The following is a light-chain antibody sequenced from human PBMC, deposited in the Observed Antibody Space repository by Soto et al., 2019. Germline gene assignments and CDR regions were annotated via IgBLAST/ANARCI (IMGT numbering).Light chain of an antibody. Sequence: QLVLTQSSPASASLESSVKLTCTLSSGHSSYIIAWHQQQPGKAPRYLMKLEGSGSYNKGSGVPDRFSGSSSGADRYLTISNLQFEDEADYYCETWDSNTHTVFGGGTQLTVL. V-gene: IGLV4-60*02. CDR3: ETWDSNTHTV. J-gene: IGLJ3*02. CDR2: LEGSGSY. CDR1: SGHSSYI.